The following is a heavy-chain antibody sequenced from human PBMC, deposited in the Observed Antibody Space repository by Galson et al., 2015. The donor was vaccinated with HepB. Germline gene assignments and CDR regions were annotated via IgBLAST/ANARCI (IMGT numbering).Heavy chain of an antibody. Sequence: SLRLPCAASGFTFSTYAMSWVRQAPGKGLEWVSGISGIDGSTYYADSVKGRFTISRDNSKNTLFLQMNSLRADDTAVYYCARQLAIDYWGQGTLVTVSS. CDR1: GFTFSTYA. CDR2: ISGIDGST. CDR3: ARQLAIDY. V-gene: IGHV3-23*01. D-gene: IGHD5-12*01. J-gene: IGHJ4*02.